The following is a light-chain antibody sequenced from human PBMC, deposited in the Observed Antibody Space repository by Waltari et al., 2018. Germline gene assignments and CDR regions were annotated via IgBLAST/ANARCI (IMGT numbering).Light chain of an antibody. V-gene: IGLV5-45*03. CDR2: YKSDADK. CDR3: MIFHGNAWV. CDR1: SGINVGHLG. J-gene: IGLJ2*01. Sequence: QAVLTQPSSLSASPGASASLTCTLRSGINVGHLGIYWYHQKPGSPPQYLLRYKSDADKGLGSGVPSRFSGSKDASANAGILLISGLQSDDEADYYCMIFHGNAWVFGGGTKLTVL.